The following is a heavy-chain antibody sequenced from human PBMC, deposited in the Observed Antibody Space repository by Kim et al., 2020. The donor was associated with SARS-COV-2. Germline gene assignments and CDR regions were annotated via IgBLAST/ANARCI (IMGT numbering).Heavy chain of an antibody. Sequence: SIKSRVTIAVDTSKNQFSLQLSSVTAADTAVYYCARGRFVVVPAARFDPWGQGTLVTVSS. D-gene: IGHD2-2*01. V-gene: IGHV4-34*01. J-gene: IGHJ5*02. CDR3: ARGRFVVVPAARFDP.